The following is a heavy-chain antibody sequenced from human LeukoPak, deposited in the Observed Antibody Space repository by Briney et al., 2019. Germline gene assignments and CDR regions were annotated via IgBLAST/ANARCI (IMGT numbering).Heavy chain of an antibody. V-gene: IGHV3-48*01. D-gene: IGHD3-16*01. CDR3: ARDLGGHYDYVWGSYRGGYFDN. CDR2: ISASSSTI. J-gene: IGHJ4*02. Sequence: GGSLRLSCAASGFTFSTYSMNWARQAPGKGLEWVSYISASSSTIYYADSMKGRFTISRDNAKNSLYLQMNSLRAEDTAVYYCARDLGGHYDYVWGSYRGGYFDNWGQGTLVTVSS. CDR1: GFTFSTYS.